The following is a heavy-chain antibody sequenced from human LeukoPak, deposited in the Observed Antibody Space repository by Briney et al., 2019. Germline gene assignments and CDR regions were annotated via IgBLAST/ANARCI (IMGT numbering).Heavy chain of an antibody. Sequence: GGSLRLSCAASGFTFSSYWMSWVRQAPGKGLKWVANIKQDGSEKYYVDSVKGRFTISRDNAKNSLYLQMNSLRAEDTAVYYCAARGLKYYDFWSGYYTGDYYYYGMDVWGQGTTVTVSS. CDR2: IKQDGSEK. CDR1: GFTFSSYW. D-gene: IGHD3-3*01. V-gene: IGHV3-7*01. J-gene: IGHJ6*02. CDR3: AARGLKYYDFWSGYYTGDYYYYGMDV.